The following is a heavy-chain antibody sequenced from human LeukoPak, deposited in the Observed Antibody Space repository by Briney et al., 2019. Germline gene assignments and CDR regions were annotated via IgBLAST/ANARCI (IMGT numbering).Heavy chain of an antibody. CDR3: ARGPYCSGGSCYFNWFDP. CDR2: INPNSGAT. Sequence: ASVKVSCKASGYIFTGYYMHWVRQAPGQGLEWMGWINPNSGATNYAQKSQGRVTMTRDTSISTAYMELSRLRSDDTAVYYCARGPYCSGGSCYFNWFDPWSQGTLVTVSS. D-gene: IGHD2-15*01. CDR1: GYIFTGYY. J-gene: IGHJ5*02. V-gene: IGHV1-2*02.